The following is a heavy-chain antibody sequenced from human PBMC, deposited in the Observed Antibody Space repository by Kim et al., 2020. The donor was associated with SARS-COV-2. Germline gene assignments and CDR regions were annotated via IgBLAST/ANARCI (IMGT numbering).Heavy chain of an antibody. CDR1: GGSISSGGYS. Sequence: SETLSLTCAVSGGSISSGGYSWSWIRQPPGKGLEWIGYIYHSGSTYYNPSLKSRVTISVDRSKNQFSLKLSSVTAADTAVYYCARDSGSGGLQAYNWFDPWGQGTLVTVSS. CDR2: IYHSGST. D-gene: IGHD3-10*01. J-gene: IGHJ5*02. V-gene: IGHV4-30-2*01. CDR3: ARDSGSGGLQAYNWFDP.